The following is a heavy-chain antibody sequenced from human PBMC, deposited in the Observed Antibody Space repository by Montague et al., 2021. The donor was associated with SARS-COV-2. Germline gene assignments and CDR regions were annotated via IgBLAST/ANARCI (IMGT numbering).Heavy chain of an antibody. CDR2: ISNSGV. J-gene: IGHJ4*02. CDR1: GFTFSRDD. V-gene: IGHV3-48*03. D-gene: IGHD3-22*01. Sequence: SLRLSCAASGFTFSRDDMSWFRQAPGKGLEWISDISNSGVFYAXXXKXXFTISRDISKKEVYLQMNRLSAEDTAVYYCVKDLHESTSYYWGSDSWGLGTLVTVSS. CDR3: VKDLHESTSYYWGSDS.